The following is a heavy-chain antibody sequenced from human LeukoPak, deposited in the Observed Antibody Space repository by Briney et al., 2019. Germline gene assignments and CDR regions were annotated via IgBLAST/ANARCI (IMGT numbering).Heavy chain of an antibody. J-gene: IGHJ4*02. D-gene: IGHD3-3*01. CDR2: VYYNGNT. V-gene: IGHV4-59*01. CDR1: GEPISSYY. CDR3: ARGDYDFWSGNWRFDT. Sequence: SETLSLTCLVLGEPISSYYWSWIRQAPGRGPEYIGNVYYNGNTNYNPSLKSRVAISVDASKNQFSLKVDSVTTADTAVYYCARGDYDFWSGNWRFDTWGQGTLVTVSS.